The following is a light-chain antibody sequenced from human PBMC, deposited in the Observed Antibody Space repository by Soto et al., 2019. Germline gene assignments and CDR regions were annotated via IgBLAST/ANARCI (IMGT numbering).Light chain of an antibody. V-gene: IGKV1-5*03. CDR3: QQDNTFWT. CDR1: QMIYTW. CDR2: EAY. J-gene: IGKJ1*01. Sequence: DIQMTQSPSTLSASVGDRVTITCRASQMIYTWLAWYQQKPGKAPKLLIYEAYSLDVVVPSKLSASGLGREFTLTISVLLPDDSATYYCQQDNTFWTFAQGTKVDIK.